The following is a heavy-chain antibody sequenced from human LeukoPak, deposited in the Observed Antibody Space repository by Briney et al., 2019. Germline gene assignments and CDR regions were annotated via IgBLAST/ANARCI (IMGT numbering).Heavy chain of an antibody. V-gene: IGHV1-2*02. CDR2: INPNSGGT. CDR1: GYTFTGYY. Sequence: ASVKVSCKASGYTFTGYYMHWVRQAPGQGLEWMGWINPNSGGTNYAQKFQGRVTMTRATSISTAYMELSRLRSDDTTVYYCARSDGDTAMDYWGQGTLVTVSS. D-gene: IGHD5-18*01. CDR3: ARSDGDTAMDY. J-gene: IGHJ4*02.